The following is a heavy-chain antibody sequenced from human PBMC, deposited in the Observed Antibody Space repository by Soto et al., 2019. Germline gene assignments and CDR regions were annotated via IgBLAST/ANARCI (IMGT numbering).Heavy chain of an antibody. Sequence: PSETLSLHCFVSGYPKSSVGFSWSWVRQPPGKGLEWIGYTYHRGGTYYNPSLRSRVTISLHSSQNQFSLKLDSVTAADTAVYYCARGGDYYCDSWGPET. V-gene: IGHV4-30-2*01. D-gene: IGHD4-17*01. CDR2: TYHRGGT. CDR1: GYPKSSVGFS. J-gene: IGHJ4*02. CDR3: ARGGDYYCDS.